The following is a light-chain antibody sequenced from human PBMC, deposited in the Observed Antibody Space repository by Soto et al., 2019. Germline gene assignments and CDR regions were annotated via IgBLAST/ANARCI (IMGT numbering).Light chain of an antibody. V-gene: IGLV2-14*01. CDR3: SSYTSSSTYV. CDR1: SSDVGGYNY. J-gene: IGLJ1*01. CDR2: DVS. Sequence: QSALTQPASVSGSPGQSITISCTGTSSDVGGYNYVSWYQQHPGKAPKLMIYDVSNRPSGVSNRFSGSKSGNTASLTISGLQAEDEADYYCSSYTSSSTYVFGTGNKGTVL.